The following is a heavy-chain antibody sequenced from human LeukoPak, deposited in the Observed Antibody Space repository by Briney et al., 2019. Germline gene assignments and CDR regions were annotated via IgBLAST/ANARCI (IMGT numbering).Heavy chain of an antibody. Sequence: ASVTVSFTASGYTFTSYDFNWVRQATGQRPEWLGWMSPNSGDTGYAQKFQDRVTMTRNTSISTAYMELSSLRSDDTAVYYCARGPPNWGYDYWGPGTLVTVSS. CDR1: GYTFTSYD. CDR2: MSPNSGDT. CDR3: ARGPPNWGYDY. D-gene: IGHD7-27*01. J-gene: IGHJ4*02. V-gene: IGHV1-8*01.